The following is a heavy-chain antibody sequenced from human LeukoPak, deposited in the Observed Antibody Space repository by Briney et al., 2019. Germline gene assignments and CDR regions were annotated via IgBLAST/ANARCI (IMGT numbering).Heavy chain of an antibody. D-gene: IGHD1-1*01. Sequence: GESLKIPCKGSGYSFTSYWIGWVRQMPGKGLEWMGIIYPGDSDTRYSPSFQGQVTISADKSISTAYLQWSSLKASDTAMYYCARRPSATGTDFDYWGQGTLVTVSS. CDR3: ARRPSATGTDFDY. CDR2: IYPGDSDT. J-gene: IGHJ4*02. V-gene: IGHV5-51*01. CDR1: GYSFTSYW.